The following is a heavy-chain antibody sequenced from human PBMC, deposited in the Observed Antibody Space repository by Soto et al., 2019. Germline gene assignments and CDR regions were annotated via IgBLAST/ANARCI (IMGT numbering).Heavy chain of an antibody. CDR1: GFPFNNFA. CDR3: AKDLHRAIVSLFDA. D-gene: IGHD2-2*01. Sequence: EVQLLESGGGLVQPGGSLRLSCAASGFPFNNFAMSWVRQAAGKGLEWLSAISAGGDTTYYADSVKGRFTISRDNSKNTLYLQMNSLRDEDTALYYCAKDLHRAIVSLFDAWGQGSLVTVS. CDR2: ISAGGDTT. J-gene: IGHJ5*02. V-gene: IGHV3-23*01.